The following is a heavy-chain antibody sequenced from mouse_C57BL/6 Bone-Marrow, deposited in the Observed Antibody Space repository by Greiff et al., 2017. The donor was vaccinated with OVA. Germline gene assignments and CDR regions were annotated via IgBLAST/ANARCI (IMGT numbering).Heavy chain of an antibody. V-gene: IGHV10-1*01. D-gene: IGHD1-1*01. Sequence: EVKVVESGGGLVQPKGSLKLSCAASGFSFNTYAMNWVRQAPGKGLEWVARIRSKSNNYATYYADSVKDRFTISRDDSESMLYLQMNNLKTEDTAMYYCVRQGYGSTPYAMDYWGQGTSVTVSS. J-gene: IGHJ4*01. CDR1: GFSFNTYA. CDR2: IRSKSNNYAT. CDR3: VRQGYGSTPYAMDY.